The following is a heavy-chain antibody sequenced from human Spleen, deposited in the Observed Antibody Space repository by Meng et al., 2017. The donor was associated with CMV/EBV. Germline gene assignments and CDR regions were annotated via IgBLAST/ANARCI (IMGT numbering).Heavy chain of an antibody. D-gene: IGHD6-19*01. CDR2: INPNSDT. CDR3: ARSSGWSRFDY. J-gene: IGHJ4*02. Sequence: QVQLGQSGAEVKKPGASVKVSCKASGYTLTDYYIHWVRQAPGQWFEWMGWINPNSDTNYAQNFQGRVTMTRDMSINTVYMELSRLTSDDTAVYYCARSSGWSRFDYWGQGTLVTVSS. CDR1: GYTLTDYY. V-gene: IGHV1-2*02.